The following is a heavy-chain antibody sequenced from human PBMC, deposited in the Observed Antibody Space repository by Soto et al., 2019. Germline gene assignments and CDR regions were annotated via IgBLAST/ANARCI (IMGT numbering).Heavy chain of an antibody. D-gene: IGHD2-21*02. CDR2: ITSSSSYT. CDR1: TFTLRTYS. Sequence: EVQLVESGGGLVKPGGSLRLSCAASTFTLRTYSINWVRQSPGKGLEWVSSITSSSSYTYYADSVKGRFTISRDDAKNSLYLQMNGLRAEDTAVYYCAREGYYGYDCLDYWGQGTLVTVSS. CDR3: AREGYYGYDCLDY. V-gene: IGHV3-21*01. J-gene: IGHJ4*02.